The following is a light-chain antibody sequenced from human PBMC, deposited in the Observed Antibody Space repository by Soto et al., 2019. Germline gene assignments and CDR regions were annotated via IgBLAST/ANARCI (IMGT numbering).Light chain of an antibody. V-gene: IGLV2-8*01. J-gene: IGLJ2*01. CDR1: SSDVGGYKY. CDR2: EVN. Sequence: QSALTQPPSASGSPGQSVTISCTGTSSDVGGYKYVSWYQQHPGKAPKLMIYEVNKRPSGVSDRFSGSKSGNTASLTVSGLQAEDEADYYCSSYTSSNNLIFGGGTKLTVL. CDR3: SSYTSSNNLI.